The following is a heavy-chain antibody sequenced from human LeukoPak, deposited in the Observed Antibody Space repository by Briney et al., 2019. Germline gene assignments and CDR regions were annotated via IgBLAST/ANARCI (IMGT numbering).Heavy chain of an antibody. CDR2: INPNSGGT. Sequence: ASVKVSCKASGYTFTGYYMHWVRQAPGQGLEWMGWINPNSGGTNYAQKFQGRVTMTRDTSISTAYMELSRLRSDDTAVYYCARDRSGYCSSTSCYVSDINWFDPWGQGTLVTVSS. V-gene: IGHV1-2*02. D-gene: IGHD2-2*01. CDR3: ARDRSGYCSSTSCYVSDINWFDP. CDR1: GYTFTGYY. J-gene: IGHJ5*02.